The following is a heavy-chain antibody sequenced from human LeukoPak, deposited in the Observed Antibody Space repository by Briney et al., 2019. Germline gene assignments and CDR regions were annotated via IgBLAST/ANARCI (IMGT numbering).Heavy chain of an antibody. CDR3: AGDLAGYSNYGDY. J-gene: IGHJ4*02. CDR1: GFTFSSYW. V-gene: IGHV3-7*01. D-gene: IGHD4-11*01. Sequence: PGGSLRLSCAASGFTFSSYWMSWVRQAPGKGLEWVANIKQDGSEKYYVDSVKGRFTISRDNAKNSLYLQMNSLRAEDTAVYYCAGDLAGYSNYGDYWGQGTLVTVSS. CDR2: IKQDGSEK.